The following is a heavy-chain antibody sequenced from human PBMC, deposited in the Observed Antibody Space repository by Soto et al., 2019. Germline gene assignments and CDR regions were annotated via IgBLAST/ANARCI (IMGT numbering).Heavy chain of an antibody. V-gene: IGHV1-46*03. Sequence: ASVKVPCKASGYTFTSYYMHWVRQAPGQGLEWMGIINPSGGSTSYAQKFQGRVTMTRDTSTSTVYMELSSLRSEDTAVYYCARGLIANDILTGLDYWGQGTLVTVPS. J-gene: IGHJ4*02. D-gene: IGHD3-9*01. CDR1: GYTFTSYY. CDR3: ARGLIANDILTGLDY. CDR2: INPSGGST.